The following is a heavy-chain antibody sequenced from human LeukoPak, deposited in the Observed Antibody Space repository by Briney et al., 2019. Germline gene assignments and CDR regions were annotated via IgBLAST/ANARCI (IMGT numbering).Heavy chain of an antibody. J-gene: IGHJ6*03. Sequence: GGSLRLSCAASGFTFSSYSMNWVRQAPGRGLEWVSSISSSSSYIYYADSVKGRFTISRDNAKNSLYLQMNSLRAEDTAVYYCARDKNFGGYMDVWGKGTTVTVSS. V-gene: IGHV3-21*01. CDR2: ISSSSSYI. CDR1: GFTFSSYS. CDR3: ARDKNFGGYMDV. D-gene: IGHD3-10*01.